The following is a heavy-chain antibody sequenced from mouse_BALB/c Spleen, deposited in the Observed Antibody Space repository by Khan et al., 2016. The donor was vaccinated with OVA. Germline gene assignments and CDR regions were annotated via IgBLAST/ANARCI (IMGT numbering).Heavy chain of an antibody. CDR2: IYYSGTV. Sequence: VQLKQSGPGLVKPSQTVSLTCTVTGISINSGNYRWSWIRQFPGNKLEWIGNIYYSGTVTYNPSLTSRTTITRDTSKNQFFLEMNSLTAEDTATYSCARDYGSLYWYFDVWGAGTTVTVSS. CDR1: GISINSGNYR. D-gene: IGHD1-1*01. J-gene: IGHJ1*01. V-gene: IGHV3-5*02. CDR3: ARDYGSLYWYFDV.